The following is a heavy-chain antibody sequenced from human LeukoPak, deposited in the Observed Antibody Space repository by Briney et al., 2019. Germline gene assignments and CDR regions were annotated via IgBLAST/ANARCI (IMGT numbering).Heavy chain of an antibody. Sequence: SETLSLTCAVYGGSFSGYYWSWIRQPPGKGLEWIGEINHSGSTNYNPSLKSRVTISVDTSKNQFSLKLSSVTAADTAAYYCAREYSSSSVYYYYMDVWGKGTTVTVSS. J-gene: IGHJ6*03. V-gene: IGHV4-34*01. CDR3: AREYSSSSVYYYYMDV. D-gene: IGHD6-6*01. CDR2: INHSGST. CDR1: GGSFSGYY.